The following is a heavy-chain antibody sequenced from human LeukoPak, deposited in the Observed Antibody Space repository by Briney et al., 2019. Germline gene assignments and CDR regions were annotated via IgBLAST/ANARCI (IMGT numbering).Heavy chain of an antibody. D-gene: IGHD3-10*01. CDR2: ISDGGVT. Sequence: GGSLRLSCATSDFTVSDNYMSWVRQAPGRGLEWVSVISDGGVTYYADSVKGRFTISRDDSNDTLYLQMNSLRPEDTAVYYCGGSGSYYTPSYYWGQGMLVTVSS. J-gene: IGHJ4*02. V-gene: IGHV3-53*01. CDR3: GGSGSYYTPSYY. CDR1: DFTVSDNY.